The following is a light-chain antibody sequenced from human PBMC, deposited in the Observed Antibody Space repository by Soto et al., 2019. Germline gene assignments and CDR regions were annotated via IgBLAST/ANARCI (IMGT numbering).Light chain of an antibody. CDR2: DAA. CDR3: QQRDNWPF. J-gene: IGKJ4*01. Sequence: EIVLTQSPATLSLSPGDRATLSCRASHSIGSSLAWYQQKPGQAPRLLIYDAANRATGIPSRFSGSGSGTDFTLTISSLEPEDFVVYYCQQRDNWPFFGGGTKVEI. V-gene: IGKV3-11*01. CDR1: HSIGSS.